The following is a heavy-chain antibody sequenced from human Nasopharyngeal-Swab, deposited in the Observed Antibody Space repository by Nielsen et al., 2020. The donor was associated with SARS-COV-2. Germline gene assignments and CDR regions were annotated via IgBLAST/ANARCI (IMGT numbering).Heavy chain of an antibody. CDR3: ARATPEYDVLTGYLG. CDR1: GGSFSGYY. Sequence: EPLSLTCAVEGGSFSGYYWSWIRQPPGKGLEWIGEINHSGSTNYNPSLKSRVTISVDTSKNQFSLKLSSVTAADTAVYYCARATPEYDVLTGYLGWGQGTLVTVSS. CDR2: INHSGST. D-gene: IGHD3-9*01. J-gene: IGHJ4*02. V-gene: IGHV4-34*01.